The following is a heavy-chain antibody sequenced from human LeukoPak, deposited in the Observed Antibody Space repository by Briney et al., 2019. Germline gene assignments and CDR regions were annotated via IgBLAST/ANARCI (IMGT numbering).Heavy chain of an antibody. J-gene: IGHJ6*02. Sequence: SGTLSLTCAVYGGSFSGYYWSWIRQPPGKGLEWIGEINHSGSTNYNPSLKSRVTISVDTSKNQFSLKLSSVTAADTAVYYCARANRVYYYYYGMDVWGQGTTVTVSS. CDR2: INHSGST. CDR1: GGSFSGYY. V-gene: IGHV4-34*01. CDR3: ARANRVYYYYYGMDV.